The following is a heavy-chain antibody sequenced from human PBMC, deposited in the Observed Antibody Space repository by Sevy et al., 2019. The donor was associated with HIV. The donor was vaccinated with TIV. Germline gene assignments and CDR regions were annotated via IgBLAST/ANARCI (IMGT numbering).Heavy chain of an antibody. CDR3: AKGYCSGGSCPRDYYYYGMDV. D-gene: IGHD2-15*01. Sequence: GGSLRLSCAASGFTFSSYAMNWVRQAPGKGLEWVSSISASGRSTYYADSVEGRSTISRDNSKNTRYLQMNSLRGDDTAVYYCAKGYCSGGSCPRDYYYYGMDVWGQGTTVTVSS. J-gene: IGHJ6*02. CDR2: ISASGRST. CDR1: GFTFSSYA. V-gene: IGHV3-23*01.